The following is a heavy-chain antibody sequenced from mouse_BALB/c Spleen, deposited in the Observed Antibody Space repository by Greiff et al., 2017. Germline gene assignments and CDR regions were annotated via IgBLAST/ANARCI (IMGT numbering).Heavy chain of an antibody. Sequence: EVKLVESGGGLVQPGGSLKLSCAASGFTFSSYTMSWVRQTPEKRLEWVAYISNGGGSTYYPDTVKGRFTISRDNAKNTLYLQMSSLKSEDTAMYYCARSLPYYGNYDAMDYWGQGTSVTVSS. J-gene: IGHJ4*01. D-gene: IGHD2-10*01. CDR2: ISNGGGST. CDR3: ARSLPYYGNYDAMDY. V-gene: IGHV5-12-2*01. CDR1: GFTFSSYT.